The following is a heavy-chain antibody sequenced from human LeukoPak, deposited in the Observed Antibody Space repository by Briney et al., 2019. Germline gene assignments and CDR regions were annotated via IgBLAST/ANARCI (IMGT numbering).Heavy chain of an antibody. CDR3: TTDMFRWELLRPYDAFDI. Sequence: GGSLRLSCAASGFTFSNAWMSWVRQAPGKGLEWVGRIKSKTDGGTTDYAAPVKGRFTISRDDSKNTLYLQMNSLKTEDTAVYYCTTDMFRWELLRPYDAFDIWGQGTMVTVSS. V-gene: IGHV3-15*01. J-gene: IGHJ3*02. CDR2: IKSKTDGGTT. CDR1: GFTFSNAW. D-gene: IGHD1-26*01.